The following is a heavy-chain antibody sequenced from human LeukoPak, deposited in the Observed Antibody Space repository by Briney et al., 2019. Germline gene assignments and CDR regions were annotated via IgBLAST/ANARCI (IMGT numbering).Heavy chain of an antibody. Sequence: PGGSLRLSCAASGFTFSSYGMHWVRQAPGKGLEWVAFIRYDGSNKYYADSVKGRFTISRDNSKNTLYLQMNSLRAEDTAVYYCARSYFGVVSPYYFDYWGQGTLVTVPS. CDR2: IRYDGSNK. V-gene: IGHV3-30*02. J-gene: IGHJ4*02. CDR1: GFTFSSYG. CDR3: ARSYFGVVSPYYFDY. D-gene: IGHD3-3*01.